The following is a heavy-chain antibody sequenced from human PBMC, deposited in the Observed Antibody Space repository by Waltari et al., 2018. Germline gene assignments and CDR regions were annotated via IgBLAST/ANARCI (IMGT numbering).Heavy chain of an antibody. J-gene: IGHJ4*02. CDR1: GGSFSGYY. CDR2: INHSGST. V-gene: IGHV4-34*01. CDR3: ARGTVTIDY. D-gene: IGHD1-7*01. Sequence: QVQLQQWGAGLLKPSETLSLTCAVHGGSFSGYYWSWIRQPPGKGLEWIGEINHSGSTNYNPSLKSRVTISVDTSKNQFSLKLSSVTAADTAVYYCARGTVTIDYWGQGTLVTVSS.